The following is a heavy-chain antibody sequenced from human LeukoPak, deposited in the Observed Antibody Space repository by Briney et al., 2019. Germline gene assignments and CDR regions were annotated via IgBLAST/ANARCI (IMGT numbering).Heavy chain of an antibody. V-gene: IGHV4-39*07. Sequence: PSETLSLTCTVSGGSISNNLYYWVWIRQTPGKGLEWIGSIYRSGSTNYNPSLKSRVTISVDTSKNQFSLKVNSVTAADTALYYCARGDCSSTICYSPMDVWGKGTTVTVSS. CDR3: ARGDCSSTICYSPMDV. J-gene: IGHJ6*03. CDR2: IYRSGST. CDR1: GGSISNNLYY. D-gene: IGHD2-2*01.